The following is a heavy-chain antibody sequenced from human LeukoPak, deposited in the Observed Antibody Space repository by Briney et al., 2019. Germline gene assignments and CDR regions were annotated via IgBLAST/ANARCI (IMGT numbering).Heavy chain of an antibody. Sequence: GGSLRLSCAASGFTFSSYSMNWVRQAPGKGLEWVSSISSSSSYIYYADSVKGRFTISRDNAKNSLYLQMNSLRAEDTAVYYCAKTMVRGWYYFDYWGQGTLVTVSS. CDR3: AKTMVRGWYYFDY. J-gene: IGHJ4*02. D-gene: IGHD3-10*01. CDR1: GFTFSSYS. CDR2: ISSSSSYI. V-gene: IGHV3-21*04.